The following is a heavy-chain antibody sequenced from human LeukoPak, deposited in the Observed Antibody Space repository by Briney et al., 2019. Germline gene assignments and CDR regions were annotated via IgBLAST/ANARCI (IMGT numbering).Heavy chain of an antibody. D-gene: IGHD3-3*01. CDR3: ARDTPPYYDFWSGYYQYYYGMDV. J-gene: IGHJ6*02. CDR2: INAGNGNT. Sequence: ASVKVSCKASGYTFTSYAMHWVRQAPGQRLEWMGWINAGNGNTKYSQKFQGRVTITRDTSASTAYMELSSLRSEDTAVYYCARDTPPYYDFWSGYYQYYYGMDVWGQGTTVTVSS. CDR1: GYTFTSYA. V-gene: IGHV1-3*01.